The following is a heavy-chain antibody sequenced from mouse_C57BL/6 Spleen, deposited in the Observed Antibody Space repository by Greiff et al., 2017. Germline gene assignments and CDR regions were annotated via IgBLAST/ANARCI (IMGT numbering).Heavy chain of an antibody. CDR2: IDPETGGT. CDR1: GYTFTDYE. CDR3: TRSRNYYGSSYAMDY. Sequence: QVQLQQSGAELVRPGASVTLSCKASGYTFTDYEMHWVKQTPVHGLEWIGAIDPETGGTAYNQKFKGKAILTADKSSSTAYMELRSLTSEDSAVYYCTRSRNYYGSSYAMDYWGQGTSVTVSS. V-gene: IGHV1-15*01. D-gene: IGHD1-1*01. J-gene: IGHJ4*01.